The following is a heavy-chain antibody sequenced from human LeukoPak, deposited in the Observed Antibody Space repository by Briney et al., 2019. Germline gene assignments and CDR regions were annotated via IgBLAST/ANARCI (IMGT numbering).Heavy chain of an antibody. J-gene: IGHJ5*02. CDR3: ARGRRYSSSNRWFDP. Sequence: SETLSLTCTVSGGSISSSSYYWGWIRQPPGKGLEWIGTIYYSGSTYYNPSLKSRVTISVDTSKNQFSLKLSSVTAADTAVYYCARGRRYSSSNRWFDPWGQGTLVTVSS. D-gene: IGHD6-6*01. CDR1: GGSISSSSYY. V-gene: IGHV4-39*01. CDR2: IYYSGST.